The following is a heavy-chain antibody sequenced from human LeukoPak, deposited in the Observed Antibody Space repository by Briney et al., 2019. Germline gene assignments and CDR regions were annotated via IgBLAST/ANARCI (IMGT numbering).Heavy chain of an antibody. CDR3: ARIVVPAAIPGGWFDP. CDR2: IYYSGST. V-gene: IGHV4-59*01. D-gene: IGHD2-2*01. CDR1: GGSISSYY. Sequence: TSETLSLTCTVSGGSISSYYWSWIRQPPGKGLEWMVYIYYSGSTNYNPSLKSRVTISGDTCKNQFSLKLSSVTAADTAVYYCARIVVPAAIPGGWFDPWGQGTLVTVSS. J-gene: IGHJ5*02.